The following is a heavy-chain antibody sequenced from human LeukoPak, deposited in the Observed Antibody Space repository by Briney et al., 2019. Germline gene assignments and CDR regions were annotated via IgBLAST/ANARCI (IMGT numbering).Heavy chain of an antibody. V-gene: IGHV4-59*08. CDR1: GDSISSYY. CDR2: IYYSGST. CDR3: ARQSRGAAAGMDV. D-gene: IGHD6-13*01. J-gene: IGHJ6*02. Sequence: PSETLSLTCTVSGDSISSYYWSWIRQPPGKGLEWIGYIYYSGSTNYNPSLKSRVTISVDTSKNQFSLKLTSVTAADTAVYYCARQSRGAAAGMDVWGQGTTVTVSS.